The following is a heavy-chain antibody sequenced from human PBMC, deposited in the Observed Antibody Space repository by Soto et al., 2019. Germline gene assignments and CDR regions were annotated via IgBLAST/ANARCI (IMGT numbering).Heavy chain of an antibody. Sequence: ASVKVSCKASGYTFTRYEINWVRQATGQGVEDLGWMNPNSGNKGYVKKFQGRVTMTRDTSMSTAYMERSSVRSEETAVYYCARDKSMKGKQNPWVWFDPWG. CDR3: ARDKSMKGKQNPWVWFDP. CDR2: MNPNSGNK. CDR1: GYTFTRYE. J-gene: IGHJ5*02. D-gene: IGHD3-16*01. V-gene: IGHV1-8*01.